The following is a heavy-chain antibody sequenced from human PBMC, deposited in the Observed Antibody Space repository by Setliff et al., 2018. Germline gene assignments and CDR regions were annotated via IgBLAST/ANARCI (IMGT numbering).Heavy chain of an antibody. J-gene: IGHJ3*02. CDR3: AREDWNGNAFDI. CDR1: GGSISGSHYH. D-gene: IGHD1-1*01. CDR2: LYPNGYT. V-gene: IGHV4-61*02. Sequence: PSETLSLTCSVSGGSISGSHYHWTWIRQPAGKGLEWIGRLYPNGYTNYNPSLKRRVNMSADSSKNNLSLRLKYVTAADTAVYYCAREDWNGNAFDIWGPGTMVTVSS.